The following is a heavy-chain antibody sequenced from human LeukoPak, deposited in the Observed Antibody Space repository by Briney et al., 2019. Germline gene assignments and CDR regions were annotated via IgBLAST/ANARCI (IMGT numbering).Heavy chain of an antibody. D-gene: IGHD5-18*01. V-gene: IGHV4-59*01. CDR3: ARGRSAMVTLDY. J-gene: IGHJ4*02. CDR2: IYYSGST. CDR1: GGSISSYY. Sequence: PSETLSLTCTVSGGSISSYYWSWIRQPPGKGLEWIGYIYYSGSTNYNPSLKSRVTISVDTSKNQFSLKLSSVTAADTAVYYCARGRSAMVTLDYWGQGTLVTVSS.